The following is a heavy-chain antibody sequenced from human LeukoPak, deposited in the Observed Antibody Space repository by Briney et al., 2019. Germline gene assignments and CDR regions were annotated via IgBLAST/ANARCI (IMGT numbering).Heavy chain of an antibody. J-gene: IGHJ4*02. CDR3: ARASTYHLIIRGFDQ. D-gene: IGHD2-2*01. CDR1: GFTFSSYA. V-gene: IGHV3-30-3*01. Sequence: GGSLRLSCAASGFTFSSYAMHWVRQAPGKGLEWVAVISYDGSNKYYADSVKGRFTISRDNFKNTLYLQMNGLRAEDTSIYYCARASTYHLIIRGFDQWGQGTLVTVSS. CDR2: ISYDGSNK.